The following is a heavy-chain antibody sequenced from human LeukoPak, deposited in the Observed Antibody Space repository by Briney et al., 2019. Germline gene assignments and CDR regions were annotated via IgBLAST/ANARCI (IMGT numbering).Heavy chain of an antibody. CDR1: GSSISSGYY. CDR2: IHQSGNT. D-gene: IGHD1-14*01. Sequence: SETLSLTCSVSGSSISSGYYWGWIRQPPGKGLEWIGSIHQSGNTYFNPSLRSRVTVSVDTSKNQFSLKLSSVTAADTAVYYCARDSWPEVVRFDFWGQGTLVTVSS. V-gene: IGHV4-38-2*02. J-gene: IGHJ4*02. CDR3: ARDSWPEVVRFDF.